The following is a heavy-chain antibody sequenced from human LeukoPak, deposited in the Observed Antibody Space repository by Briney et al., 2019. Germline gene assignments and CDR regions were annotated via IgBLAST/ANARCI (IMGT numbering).Heavy chain of an antibody. CDR1: GYTFTSYG. V-gene: IGHV1-18*01. Sequence: ASVKVSCKASGYTFTSYGIDCVRQAPGQGLEWMGWISAYNGNTNYAQKFQGRVTMTTDTSTSTAYMELRSLRSDDTAVYYCARDYVVVPTAPCGYWGQGTLVTVSS. CDR3: ARDYVVVPTAPCGY. CDR2: ISAYNGNT. D-gene: IGHD2-2*01. J-gene: IGHJ4*02.